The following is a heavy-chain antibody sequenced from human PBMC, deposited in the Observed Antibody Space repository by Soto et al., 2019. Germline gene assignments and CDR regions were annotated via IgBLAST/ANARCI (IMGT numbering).Heavy chain of an antibody. CDR3: ARDSRQVAVAGIPDYFDY. D-gene: IGHD6-19*01. Sequence: QVQLVQSGAEVKKPGASVKVSCKASGYTFTSYGISWVRQAPGQGLEWMGWISAYNGNTNYVQKLQGRVTMTTDTSTSTAYMELRSLRSDDTAVYYCARDSRQVAVAGIPDYFDYWGQGTLVTVSS. J-gene: IGHJ4*02. CDR2: ISAYNGNT. V-gene: IGHV1-18*01. CDR1: GYTFTSYG.